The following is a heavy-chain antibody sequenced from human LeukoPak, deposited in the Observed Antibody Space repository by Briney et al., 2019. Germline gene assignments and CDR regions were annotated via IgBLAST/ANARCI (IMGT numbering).Heavy chain of an antibody. D-gene: IGHD1-26*01. CDR1: GGSISSYY. V-gene: IGHV2-70*11. CDR3: ARISRGSYWFYFDY. CDR2: IDWDDDK. Sequence: TLSLTCTVSGGSISSYYWSWIRQPPGKALEWLARIDWDDDKYYSTSLKTRLTISKDTSKNQVVLTMTNMDPVDTATYYCARISRGSYWFYFDYWGQGTLVTVSS. J-gene: IGHJ4*02.